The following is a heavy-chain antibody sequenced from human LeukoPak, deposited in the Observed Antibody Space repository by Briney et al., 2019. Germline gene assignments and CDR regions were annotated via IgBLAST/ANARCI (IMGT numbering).Heavy chain of an antibody. V-gene: IGHV4-39*01. J-gene: IGHJ4*02. D-gene: IGHD2-2*01. CDR3: ARQGAGEVVVVPAAMLNFDY. Sequence: SETLSLTCTVSGGSISSSSYYWGWIRQPPGKGLEWIGSIYYSGSTYHNPSLKSRVTISVDTSKNQFSLKLSSVTAADTAAYYCARQGAGEVVVVPAAMLNFDYWGQGTLVTVSS. CDR2: IYYSGST. CDR1: GGSISSSSYY.